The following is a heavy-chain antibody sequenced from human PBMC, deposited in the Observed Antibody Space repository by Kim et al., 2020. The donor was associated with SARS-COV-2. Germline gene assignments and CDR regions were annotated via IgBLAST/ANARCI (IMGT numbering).Heavy chain of an antibody. V-gene: IGHV1-18*01. J-gene: IGHJ4*02. D-gene: IGHD6-13*01. CDR3: ARSIAAAGMWIDY. Sequence: YAQKLQGRVTMTTSTATSTAYMELRSVRSDDTAVYYCARSIAAAGMWIDYWGQGTLVTVSS.